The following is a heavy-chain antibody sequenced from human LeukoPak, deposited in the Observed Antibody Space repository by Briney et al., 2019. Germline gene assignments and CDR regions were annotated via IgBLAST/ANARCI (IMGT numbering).Heavy chain of an antibody. J-gene: IGHJ5*02. CDR2: IYYSGST. Sequence: PSETLSLTCTVSGGSISSYSWNWIRQPPGKGLEWIGRIYYSGSTQFNPSLKSRVIMSVDTSTNQFSLKLNSVTAADTAVYYCARRRVEMTTSTEDNWFDPWGQGTLVTVSS. D-gene: IGHD5-24*01. V-gene: IGHV4-59*08. CDR1: GGSISSYS. CDR3: ARRRVEMTTSTEDNWFDP.